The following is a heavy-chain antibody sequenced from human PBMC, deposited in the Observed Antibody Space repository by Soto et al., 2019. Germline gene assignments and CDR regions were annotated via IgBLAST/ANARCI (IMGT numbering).Heavy chain of an antibody. CDR3: ARGIRYYDILTGYYYRTNFDY. CDR2: INHSGST. CDR1: GGSFIGYY. D-gene: IGHD3-9*01. Sequence: ETLSLTCAVYGGSFIGYYCSFIGQAPFKGREWIVEINHSGSTNYNPSLKSRVTISVDTSKNQFSLKLSSVTAADTAVYYCARGIRYYDILTGYYYRTNFDYWGQGTLVTVSS. V-gene: IGHV4-34*01. J-gene: IGHJ4*02.